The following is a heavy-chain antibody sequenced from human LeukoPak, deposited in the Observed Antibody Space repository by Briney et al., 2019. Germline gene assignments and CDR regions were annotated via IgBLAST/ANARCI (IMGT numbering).Heavy chain of an antibody. D-gene: IGHD2-21*02. CDR1: GFTFSSYW. V-gene: IGHV3-74*01. Sequence: PEGSLRLSCAASGFTFSSYWMHWVRQVSGKGLVWVSHISNDGSSTNYADSVKGRFTISRDNAKNTLYLQMSSLRAEDTAVYYCARLYGGDSPFDYWGQGTLVTVSS. CDR2: ISNDGSST. CDR3: ARLYGGDSPFDY. J-gene: IGHJ4*02.